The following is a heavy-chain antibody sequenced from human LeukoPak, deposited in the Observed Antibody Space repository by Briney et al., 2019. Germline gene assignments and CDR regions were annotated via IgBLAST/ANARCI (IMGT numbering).Heavy chain of an antibody. J-gene: IGHJ3*02. CDR1: GFTFSSYS. V-gene: IGHV3-21*01. D-gene: IGHD6-19*01. Sequence: PGGSLRLSCAASGFTFSSYSMNGVRQAPGKGLEWVSSISSSSSYIYYADSVKGRFTISRDNAKNSLYLQMNSLRAEDTAVYYCASRSLSWQWLVRAFDIWGQGTMVTVSS. CDR2: ISSSSSYI. CDR3: ASRSLSWQWLVRAFDI.